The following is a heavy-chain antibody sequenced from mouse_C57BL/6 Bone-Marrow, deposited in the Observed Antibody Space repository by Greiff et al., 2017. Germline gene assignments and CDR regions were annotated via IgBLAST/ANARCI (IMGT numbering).Heavy chain of an antibody. CDR2: IYPGGGYT. V-gene: IGHV1-63*01. CDR1: GYTFTNYW. Sequence: QVQLQQSGAELVRPGTSVKMSCKASGYTFTNYWIGWAKQRPGHGLAWIGDIYPGGGYTNYNEKFKGKATLTADKSSSTAYMQFSSLTSEDSAIYYCARWGYYGSSPYYYAMDYWGQGASVTVSS. CDR3: ARWGYYGSSPYYYAMDY. J-gene: IGHJ4*01. D-gene: IGHD1-1*01.